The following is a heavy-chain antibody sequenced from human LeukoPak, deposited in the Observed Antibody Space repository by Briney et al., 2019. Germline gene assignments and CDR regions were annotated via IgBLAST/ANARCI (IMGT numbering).Heavy chain of an antibody. CDR3: ARAVVGSAYDYFDY. Sequence: GGSLRLSCAASGFTFNNYEMNWVRQAPGKGLEWVSFISNGGGYIYYTDSVKGLFTITRDNAKNSLFLQMNSLRAEDTAVYFCARAVVGSAYDYFDYWGQGTLVTVSS. J-gene: IGHJ4*02. CDR2: ISNGGGYI. D-gene: IGHD5-12*01. V-gene: IGHV3-21*01. CDR1: GFTFNNYE.